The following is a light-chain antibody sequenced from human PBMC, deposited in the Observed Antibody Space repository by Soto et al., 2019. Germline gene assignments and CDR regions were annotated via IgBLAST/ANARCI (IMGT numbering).Light chain of an antibody. CDR3: AAWDDSLNAL. CDR2: LND. V-gene: IGLV1-44*01. Sequence: QSALTQPPSLSATPGQRVNISCSGSFSNIGDNAVNWYRQLPGAAPKLLIYLNDQRPSGVPDRFSGSKSGTSAFLATSGLQSEDEADYYCAAWDDSLNALFGTGTKVTVL. J-gene: IGLJ1*01. CDR1: FSNIGDNA.